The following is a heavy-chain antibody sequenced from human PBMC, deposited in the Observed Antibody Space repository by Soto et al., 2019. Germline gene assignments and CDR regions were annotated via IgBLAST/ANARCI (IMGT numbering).Heavy chain of an antibody. CDR1: GGSISSSSYY. Sequence: QLQLQESGPGLVKPSETLSLTCTVSGGSISSSSYYWGWISQPPGKGLEWIGSIYYSGSTYYNPSLKSRDAISVDTTENQFSLRLSSVAAAVTAVYYCAKPAGESQLLWPWGDAFHLWGQRAMVTDSS. D-gene: IGHD2-2*01. CDR3: AKPAGESQLLWPWGDAFHL. J-gene: IGHJ3*01. CDR2: IYYSGST. V-gene: IGHV4-39*01.